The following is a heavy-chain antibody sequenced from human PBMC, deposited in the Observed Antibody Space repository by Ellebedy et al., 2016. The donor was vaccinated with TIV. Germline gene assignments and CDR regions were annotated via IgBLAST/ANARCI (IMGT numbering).Heavy chain of an antibody. CDR1: SGSISSANW. D-gene: IGHD6-19*01. CDR2: IYYTGNT. V-gene: IGHV4-4*02. J-gene: IGHJ4*02. Sequence: SETLSLXCAVSSGSISSANWWSWVRQPPGKGLEWIGSIYYTGNTHYRPSFKSRVTISVDTSKNQFSLKLSSVTAADTAVYYCARWAASGWYYFDYWGQGTLVTVSS. CDR3: ARWAASGWYYFDY.